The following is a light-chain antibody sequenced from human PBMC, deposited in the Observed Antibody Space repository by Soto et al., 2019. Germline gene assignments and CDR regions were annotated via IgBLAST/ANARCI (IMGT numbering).Light chain of an antibody. CDR3: QHYNSYSEA. CDR1: QTISSW. CDR2: QAS. J-gene: IGKJ1*01. V-gene: IGKV1-5*03. Sequence: DIQMTQSPSTLSGSVGDRVTITCRASQTISSWLAWYQQKPGKAPKLLLYQASTLKSGVPSRFSGSGSGTEFTLTISSLQPDDFATYYCQHYNSYSEAFGQGTKVEL.